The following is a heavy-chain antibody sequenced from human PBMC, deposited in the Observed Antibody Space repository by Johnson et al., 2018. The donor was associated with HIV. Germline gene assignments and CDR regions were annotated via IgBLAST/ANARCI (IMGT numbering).Heavy chain of an antibody. V-gene: IGHV3-33*06. CDR2: IWYDGSNQ. CDR1: GFTFSSYG. D-gene: IGHD6-25*01. Sequence: QVQLVESGGGVVQPGRSLRLSCAASGFTFSSYGMHWVRQAPGKGLEWVAVIWYDGSNQYDADSVKGRFTISRDNSKNTLYLQMNSLRAEDTAVYYCAKDSATDPFDIWGQGTMVTVSS. CDR3: AKDSATDPFDI. J-gene: IGHJ3*02.